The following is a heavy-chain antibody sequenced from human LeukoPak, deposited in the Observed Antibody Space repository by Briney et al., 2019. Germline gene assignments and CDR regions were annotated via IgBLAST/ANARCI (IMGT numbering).Heavy chain of an antibody. J-gene: IGHJ3*02. CDR3: ARHPPEESRGNAFDI. V-gene: IGHV4-59*08. CDR1: HGSVSSYY. Sequence: SETLSLTCTVSHGSVSSYYWSWIRQPPGKGLEWIGYIYFSGTTNYNPSLKSRVAISLDTSKNQFSLKLSSVTAADTALYCCARHPPEESRGNAFDIWGQGTVVTVSS. CDR2: IYFSGTT. D-gene: IGHD5-24*01.